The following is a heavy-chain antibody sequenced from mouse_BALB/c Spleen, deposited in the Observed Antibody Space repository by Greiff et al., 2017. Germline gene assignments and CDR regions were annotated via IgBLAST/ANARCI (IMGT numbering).Heavy chain of an antibody. J-gene: IGHJ3*01. CDR3: ARDDYRYDGGWFAY. CDR2: INSNGGST. Sequence: EVQGVESGGGLVQPGGSLKLSCAASGFTLSSYGMSWVRQTPAKRLELVATINSNGGSTYYPDSVKGRFTISRDNAKNTLYLQMSSLKSEDTAMYYCARDDYRYDGGWFAYWGQGTLVTVSA. D-gene: IGHD2-14*01. V-gene: IGHV5-6-3*01. CDR1: GFTLSSYG.